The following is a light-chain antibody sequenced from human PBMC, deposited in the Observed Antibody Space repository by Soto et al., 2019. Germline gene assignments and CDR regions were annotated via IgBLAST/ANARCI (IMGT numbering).Light chain of an antibody. V-gene: IGKV3-20*01. Sequence: EIVLTQSPGTLSLSPGERATLSCRASQSVSRTYLAWYQQKPGQAPRLLIYGASSRATGIPDRFSGSGSGTDFTLTISRLEPEDFAVYYCQQYNNWPYTFGQGTKVDIK. CDR1: QSVSRTY. J-gene: IGKJ2*01. CDR2: GAS. CDR3: QQYNNWPYT.